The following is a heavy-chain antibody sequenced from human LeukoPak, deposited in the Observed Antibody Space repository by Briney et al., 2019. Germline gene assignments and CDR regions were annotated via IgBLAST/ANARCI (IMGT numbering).Heavy chain of an antibody. Sequence: ASVKVSCKASGYTFTSYGISWVRQAPGQGLEWMGWISAYNGNTNYAQKLQGRLTMTTDTSTSTAYMELRSLRSDDTAVYYCARGPTYYDFWSGYYPPYYYYYYGMDVWGQGTTVTVSS. CDR3: ARGPTYYDFWSGYYPPYYYYYYGMDV. V-gene: IGHV1-18*01. CDR1: GYTFTSYG. CDR2: ISAYNGNT. D-gene: IGHD3-3*01. J-gene: IGHJ6*02.